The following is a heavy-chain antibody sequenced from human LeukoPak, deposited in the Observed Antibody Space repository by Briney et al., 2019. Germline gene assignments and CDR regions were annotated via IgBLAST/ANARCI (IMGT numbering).Heavy chain of an antibody. CDR1: GFTFSDYS. Sequence: GGSLRLSCAASGFTFSDYSMNWVRQAPGKGLEWVAFIRYDGSNTYYGDSVKGRFTVSRDDSKNTLYLQMNSLRVEDSAVYYCANSGWYTFWGQGTLVTVSS. CDR3: ANSGWYTF. CDR2: IRYDGSNT. V-gene: IGHV3-30*02. D-gene: IGHD6-19*01. J-gene: IGHJ4*02.